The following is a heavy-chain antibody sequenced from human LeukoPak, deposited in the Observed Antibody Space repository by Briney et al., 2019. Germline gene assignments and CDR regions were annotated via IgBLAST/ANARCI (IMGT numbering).Heavy chain of an antibody. D-gene: IGHD6-6*01. V-gene: IGHV3-21*01. J-gene: IGHJ6*03. CDR3: ARVEQLVAVYYYYYMDV. CDR2: ISSSSSYI. Sequence: GESLRLSCAASGFTFSSYSMNWVRQAPGKGLEWVSSISSSSSYIYYADSVKGRFTISRDNAKNSLYLQMNSLRAEDTAVYYCARVEQLVAVYYYYYMDVWGKGTTVTVSS. CDR1: GFTFSSYS.